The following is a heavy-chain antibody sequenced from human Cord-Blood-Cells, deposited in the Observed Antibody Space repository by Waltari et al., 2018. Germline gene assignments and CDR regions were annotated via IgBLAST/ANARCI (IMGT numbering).Heavy chain of an antibody. CDR1: GYTFTGYY. D-gene: IGHD6-13*01. Sequence: QVQLVQSGAGVKKPGASVKVHCKASGYTFTGYYMTWLRRAPGQGLEWMGWINPNSGGTNYAQKFQGRVTITRNTSISTAYMELSRLRSDDTAVYYCARVKELRIAAAGLHAFDIWGQGTMVTVSS. CDR2: INPNSGGT. J-gene: IGHJ3*02. CDR3: ARVKELRIAAAGLHAFDI. V-gene: IGHV1-2*02.